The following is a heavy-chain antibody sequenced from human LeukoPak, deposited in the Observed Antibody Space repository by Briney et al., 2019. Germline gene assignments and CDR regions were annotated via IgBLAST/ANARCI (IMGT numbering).Heavy chain of an antibody. CDR2: IRSKAYGGTT. CDR1: GSTFGDYA. Sequence: GGSLRLSCTASGSTFGDYAMSWFRQAPGKGLEWVGFIRSKAYGGTTEYAASVKGRFTISRDDSKSIAYLQMNSLTTEDTAVYYCTNGRFSEYFQHWGQGTLVTVSS. V-gene: IGHV3-49*03. J-gene: IGHJ1*01. D-gene: IGHD3-3*01. CDR3: TNGRFSEYFQH.